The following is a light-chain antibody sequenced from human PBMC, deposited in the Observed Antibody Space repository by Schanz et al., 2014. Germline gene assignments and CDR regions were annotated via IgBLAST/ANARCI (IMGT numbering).Light chain of an antibody. J-gene: IGKJ2*01. CDR1: QRVSSY. V-gene: IGKV3-20*01. CDR3: QQYGGTPYT. CDR2: ATS. Sequence: EIVLTQSPGTLSLSPGERATLSCRASQRVSSYLAWYQQKPGQAPRLLIYATSSRATGIPDRFSGSGSGTDFTLTISRLEPEDFAVYYCQQYGGTPYTFGQGTKLEIK.